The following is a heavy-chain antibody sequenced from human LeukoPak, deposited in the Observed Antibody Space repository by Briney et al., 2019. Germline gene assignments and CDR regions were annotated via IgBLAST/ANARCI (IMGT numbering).Heavy chain of an antibody. V-gene: IGHV3-20*04. CDR2: INWNGGST. CDR1: GFTFSSYS. D-gene: IGHD1-26*01. CDR3: ARVRVGATNAIFDY. Sequence: GGSLRLSCAASGFTFSSYSMNWVRQAPGKGLEWVSGINWNGGSTGYADSVKGRFTISRDNAKNSLYLQMNSLRAEDTALYYCARVRVGATNAIFDYWGQGTLVTVSS. J-gene: IGHJ4*02.